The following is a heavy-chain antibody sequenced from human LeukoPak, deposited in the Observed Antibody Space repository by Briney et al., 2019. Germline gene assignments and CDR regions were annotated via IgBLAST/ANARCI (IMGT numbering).Heavy chain of an antibody. CDR2: INHSGST. V-gene: IGHV4-34*01. J-gene: IGHJ4*02. CDR1: GGSFSGYY. Sequence: PSETLSLTCAVYGGSFSGYYWSWIRQPPGKGLEWIGEINHSGSTNYNPSLKSRVTISVDTSKNQFSLKLSSVTAADTAVYYCARTSYDFWSGYDFDYWGQGTLVTVSS. CDR3: ARTSYDFWSGYDFDY. D-gene: IGHD3-3*01.